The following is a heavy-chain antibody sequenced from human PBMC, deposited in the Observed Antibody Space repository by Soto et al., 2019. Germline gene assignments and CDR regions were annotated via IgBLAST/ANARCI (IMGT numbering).Heavy chain of an antibody. CDR2: IDWDDDK. CDR1: GFSLSTSGMC. Sequence: SGPTLVNPTQTLTLTCTFSGFSLSTSGMCVSWIRQPPGKALEWLALIDWDDDKYYSTSLKTRLTISKDTSKNQVVLTMTNMDPVDTATYYCARIRLGPDYYYGMDVWGQGTTVTSP. V-gene: IGHV2-70*01. CDR3: ARIRLGPDYYYGMDV. D-gene: IGHD6-19*01. J-gene: IGHJ6*02.